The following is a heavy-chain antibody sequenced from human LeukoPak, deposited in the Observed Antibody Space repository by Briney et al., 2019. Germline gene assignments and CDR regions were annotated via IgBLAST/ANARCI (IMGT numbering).Heavy chain of an antibody. CDR2: IHYSGST. CDR1: GGSISSSTYF. V-gene: IGHV4-39*07. J-gene: IGHJ4*02. Sequence: RASETLSLTCTVSGGSISSSTYFWSWIRQPPGKGLEWIATIHYSGSTYYSPSLKSRVTMSVDTSKNQFSLKLTSVTAADTAVYYCARQNDYMLFDNWGQGTLVTVSS. D-gene: IGHD4-11*01. CDR3: ARQNDYMLFDN.